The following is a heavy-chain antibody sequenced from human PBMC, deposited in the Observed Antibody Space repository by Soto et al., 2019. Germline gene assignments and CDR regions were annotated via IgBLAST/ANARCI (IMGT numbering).Heavy chain of an antibody. V-gene: IGHV1-18*01. D-gene: IGHD6-13*01. CDR2: ISADDGET. CDR1: GYSFITYG. CDR3: ARDPRHHPYSSRGGGLDP. Sequence: QVQLVQSGTEVKKPGASVKVSCKASGYSFITYGISWVRQAPGQGLEWMGWISADDGETNYAQKFPDRVTMATDTSTSTAYLGLSSLRPDDTAVYYCARDPRHHPYSSRGGGLDPWGQGTLVTVSS. J-gene: IGHJ5*02.